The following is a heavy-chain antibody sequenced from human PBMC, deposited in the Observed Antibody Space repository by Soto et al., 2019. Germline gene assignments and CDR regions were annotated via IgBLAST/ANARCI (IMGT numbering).Heavy chain of an antibody. D-gene: IGHD3-10*01. CDR3: ARDQSGGRVLFYYMDV. CDR2: ISSSSAAI. J-gene: IGHJ6*03. Sequence: EVQLVESGGGLVHPGGSLRLSCTASGFTLTNYAMNWVRQAPGKGLEWVSYISSSSAAIFYADSVKGRFTISRDNAKSSLYLQMNSLRDEETAVYYCARDQSGGRVLFYYMDVWGRGTTVTVSS. CDR1: GFTLTNYA. V-gene: IGHV3-48*02.